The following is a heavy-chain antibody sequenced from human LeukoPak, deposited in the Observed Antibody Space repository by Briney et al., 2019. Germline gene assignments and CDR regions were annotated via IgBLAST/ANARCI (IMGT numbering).Heavy chain of an antibody. V-gene: IGHV3-30*03. CDR3: ARDVNRYRSGRFDY. J-gene: IGHJ4*02. CDR2: ISYDGSNK. Sequence: GGSLRLSCAASGFTFSSYGMHWVRQAPGKGLEWVAVISYDGSNKYFADSVKGRFTISRDNPKNTLYLQMNSLRAEDTAVYYCARDVNRYRSGRFDYWGQGTLVTVSS. CDR1: GFTFSSYG. D-gene: IGHD6-19*01.